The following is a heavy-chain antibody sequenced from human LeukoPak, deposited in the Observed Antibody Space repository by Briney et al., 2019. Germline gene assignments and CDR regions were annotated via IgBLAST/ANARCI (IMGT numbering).Heavy chain of an antibody. V-gene: IGHV3-53*01. CDR1: GFTVSSNY. Sequence: GGSLRLSCAASGFTVSSNYMNWVRQAPGKGLEWVSVIYSGGTTYYTDSVKGRFTISRDNSKNTLYLQMNSLRAEDTAVYYCATPTHYYCYGMDVWGQGTTVTVSS. CDR3: ATPTHYYCYGMDV. J-gene: IGHJ6*02. CDR2: IYSGGTT.